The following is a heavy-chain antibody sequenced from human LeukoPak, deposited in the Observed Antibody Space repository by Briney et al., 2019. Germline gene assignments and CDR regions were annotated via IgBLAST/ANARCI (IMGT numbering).Heavy chain of an antibody. CDR3: ARERGTYSSSWYRPYYYYYMDA. CDR2: IIPIFGTA. V-gene: IGHV1-69*13. D-gene: IGHD6-13*01. CDR1: GGTFSSYA. J-gene: IGHJ6*03. Sequence: SVKVSCKASGGTFSSYAISWVRQAPGQGLEWMGGIIPIFGTANYAQKFQGRVTITADESTSTAYMELSSLRSEDTAVYYCARERGTYSSSWYRPYYYYYMDAWGKGTTVTVSS.